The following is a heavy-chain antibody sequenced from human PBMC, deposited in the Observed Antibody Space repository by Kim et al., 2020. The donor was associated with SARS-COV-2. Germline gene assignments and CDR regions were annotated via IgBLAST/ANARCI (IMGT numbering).Heavy chain of an antibody. CDR2: LYPQTDTT. CDR3: VRDGYNNWDLDY. D-gene: IGHD1-1*01. V-gene: IGHV3-48*02. CDR1: GFTFSSYP. J-gene: IGHJ4*02. Sequence: GGSLRLSCAASGFTFSSYPMNWVRQAPGKGLEWVAYLYPQTDTTFYADSVEGRFTISSDRARTSLYLQMDSLRDEDTAVYYCVRDGYNNWDLDYWGQGTLVTVSS.